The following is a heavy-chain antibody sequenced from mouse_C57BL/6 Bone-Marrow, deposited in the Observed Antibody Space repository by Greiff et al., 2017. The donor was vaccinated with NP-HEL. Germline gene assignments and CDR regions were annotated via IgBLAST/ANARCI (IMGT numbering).Heavy chain of an antibody. J-gene: IGHJ2*01. V-gene: IGHV1-81*01. D-gene: IGHD1-1*02. Sequence: VQLQQSGAELARPGASVKLSCKASGYTFTSYGISWVKQRTGQGLEWIGEIYPRSGNTYYNEKFKGKATLTADKSSSTAYMELRSLTSEDSAVYFCARCGGTRGKNYWGQGTTLTVSS. CDR1: GYTFTSYG. CDR2: IYPRSGNT. CDR3: ARCGGTRGKNY.